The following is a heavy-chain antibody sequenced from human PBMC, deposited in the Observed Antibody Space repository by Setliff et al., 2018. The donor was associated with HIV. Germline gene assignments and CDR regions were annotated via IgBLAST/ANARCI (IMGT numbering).Heavy chain of an antibody. CDR3: SRSQGIGNYYMDV. J-gene: IGHJ6*03. CDR2: ISYDGSNK. Sequence: PGGSLRLSCAASGFTFSSYAMHWVRQSPGKGLEWVAVISYDGSNKYYADSVKGRFTISRDNSKNTLYLQMNSLRAEDTAVYYCSRSQGIGNYYMDVWGTGTTVTVSS. CDR1: GFTFSSYA. V-gene: IGHV3-30*04. D-gene: IGHD2-15*01.